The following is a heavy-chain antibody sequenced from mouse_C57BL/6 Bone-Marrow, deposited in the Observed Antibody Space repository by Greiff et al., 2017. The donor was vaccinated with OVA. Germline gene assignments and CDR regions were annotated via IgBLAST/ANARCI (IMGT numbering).Heavy chain of an antibody. J-gene: IGHJ3*01. V-gene: IGHV5-12*01. D-gene: IGHD6-1*01. CDR3: ARHNGHNGGWFAY. Sequence: EVKLVESGGGLVQPGGSLKLSCAASGFTFSDYYMDWVRQTPEKRLEWVAYISNGGGSTYYPDTVKGRFTISRDNAKNTLYLQMSRLKSEDTAVYYCARHNGHNGGWFAYWGKGTLVTVSA. CDR1: GFTFSDYY. CDR2: ISNGGGST.